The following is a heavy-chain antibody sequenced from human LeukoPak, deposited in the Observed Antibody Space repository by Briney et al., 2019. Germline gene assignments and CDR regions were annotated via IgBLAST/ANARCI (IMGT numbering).Heavy chain of an antibody. CDR3: AREPVAYCGGECYSGGYVYL. D-gene: IGHD2-21*01. V-gene: IGHV3-53*01. CDR1: GFTVSSNY. J-gene: IGHJ2*01. Sequence: GGSLRLSCAGSGFTVSSNYMSWVRQAPGKGLEWVSVIYSGGSKLFADSVKGRFTITRDKSKNTLYLQMHRLRAEDTAVYYWAREPVAYCGGECYSGGYVYLWGRGTLVTVSS. CDR2: IYSGGSK.